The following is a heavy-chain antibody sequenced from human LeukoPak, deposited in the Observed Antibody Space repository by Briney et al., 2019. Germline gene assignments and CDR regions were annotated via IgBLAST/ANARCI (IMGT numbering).Heavy chain of an antibody. J-gene: IGHJ6*03. D-gene: IGHD1-26*01. CDR1: GGSISSNSYY. V-gene: IGHV4-61*01. CDR3: ARDVPMYSGSHLYYYMDV. CDR2: IYYSGST. Sequence: SETLSLTCAVSGGSISSNSYYWSWIRQPPGKGLEWIGYIYYSGSTNYNPSLKSRVTISVDTSKNQFSLKLSSVTAADTAVYYCARDVPMYSGSHLYYYMDVWGKGTTVTVSS.